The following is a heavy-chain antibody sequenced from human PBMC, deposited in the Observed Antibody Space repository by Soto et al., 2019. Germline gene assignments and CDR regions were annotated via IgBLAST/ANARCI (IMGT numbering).Heavy chain of an antibody. CDR3: ARSSIKPQVFMYPFDS. Sequence: SETRSLTCTVSGGSISSYYWGWIRQPPGKGLESIANIYYDGNTYYNPSLKGRVTISLDTSKNQFSLRLNSVTAADTAVYYCARSSIKPQVFMYPFDSWSQGTLVTVSS. V-gene: IGHV4-39*01. CDR1: GGSISSYY. J-gene: IGHJ4*02. D-gene: IGHD3-3*01. CDR2: IYYDGNT.